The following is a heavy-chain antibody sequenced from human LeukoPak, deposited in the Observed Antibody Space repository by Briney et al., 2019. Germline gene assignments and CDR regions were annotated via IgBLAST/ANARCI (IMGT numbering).Heavy chain of an antibody. D-gene: IGHD6-19*01. CDR1: GGSFSGYY. J-gene: IGHJ6*03. Sequence: PSETLSLTCAVYGGSFSGYYWSWIRQPPGKGLEWIGDINHSGSTNYNPSLKSRVTISVDTSKNQFSLKLSSVTAADTAVYYCARGNSGWYSGYYYYYMDVCGKGTTVTISS. CDR3: ARGNSGWYSGYYYYYMDV. V-gene: IGHV4-34*01. CDR2: INHSGST.